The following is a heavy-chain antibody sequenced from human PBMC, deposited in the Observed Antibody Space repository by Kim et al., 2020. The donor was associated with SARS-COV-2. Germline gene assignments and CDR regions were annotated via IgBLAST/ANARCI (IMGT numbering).Heavy chain of an antibody. CDR3: AKGPGGGSYSPPLFDY. D-gene: IGHD1-26*01. CDR1: GFTFDDYT. V-gene: IGHV3-43*01. J-gene: IGHJ4*02. CDR2: ISWDGGST. Sequence: GGSLRLSCAASGFTFDDYTMHWFRQAPGKGLEWVSLISWDGGSTYYAYSVKGRFTISRDNSKNSLYLQMNSLRTEDTALYYCAKGPGGGSYSPPLFDYWGQGTLVTVSS.